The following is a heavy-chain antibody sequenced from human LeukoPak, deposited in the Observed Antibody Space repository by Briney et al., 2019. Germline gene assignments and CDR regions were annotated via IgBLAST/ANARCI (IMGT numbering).Heavy chain of an antibody. CDR1: GFTLGSYL. D-gene: IGHD1-14*01. CDR2: IKKDGSEE. Sequence: GGSLRLSWAASGFTLGSYLISWVGRAPGGGRGWVANIKKDGSEENYLDSVKGRFTVSRDNAKNSLFLQMNSLRGEDTAVYYCARGNPNRNALDLWGQGTMVTISS. V-gene: IGHV3-7*01. CDR3: ARGNPNRNALDL. J-gene: IGHJ3*01.